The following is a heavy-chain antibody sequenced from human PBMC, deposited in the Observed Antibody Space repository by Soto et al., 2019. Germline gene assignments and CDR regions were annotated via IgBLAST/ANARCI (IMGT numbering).Heavy chain of an antibody. V-gene: IGHV4-30-4*01. Sequence: PSETLSLTCTVSGGSISSGDYYWSWIRQPPGKGLEWIGYIYYSGSTYYNPSLKSRVTISVDTSKNQFSLKLSSVTAADTAVYYCARGVTIFGVVNQFDYWRQGTLVTVSS. CDR3: ARGVTIFGVVNQFDY. J-gene: IGHJ4*02. CDR2: IYYSGST. D-gene: IGHD3-3*01. CDR1: GGSISSGDYY.